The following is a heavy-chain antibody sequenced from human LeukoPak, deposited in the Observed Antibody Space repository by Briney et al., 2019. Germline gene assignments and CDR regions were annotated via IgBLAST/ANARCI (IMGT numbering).Heavy chain of an antibody. V-gene: IGHV4-34*01. Sequence: NPSETLSLTCAVYGGSISGYYWSWIRQPPGKELEWIGEINHSGSTNYNPSLKSRVTISVDTSKNQFSLKLRSVTAADTAVYYCAREYYPPYYMDVWGKGTTVTVSS. CDR1: GGSISGYY. CDR3: AREYYPPYYMDV. CDR2: INHSGST. J-gene: IGHJ6*03. D-gene: IGHD2/OR15-2a*01.